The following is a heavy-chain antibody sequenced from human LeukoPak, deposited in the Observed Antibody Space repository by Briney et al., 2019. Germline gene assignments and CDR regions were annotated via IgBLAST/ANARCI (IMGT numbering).Heavy chain of an antibody. CDR1: GGSISSSSYY. CDR2: IYYSGST. Sequence: PSETLSLTCTVSGGSISSSSYYWGWIRQPPGKGLEWIGSIYYSGSTYYNPSLKSRVTISVDTSKSQFSLKLSSVTAADTAVYYCARPIGDYRYYFDYWGQGTLVTVSS. CDR3: ARPIGDYRYYFDY. V-gene: IGHV4-39*01. D-gene: IGHD4-17*01. J-gene: IGHJ4*02.